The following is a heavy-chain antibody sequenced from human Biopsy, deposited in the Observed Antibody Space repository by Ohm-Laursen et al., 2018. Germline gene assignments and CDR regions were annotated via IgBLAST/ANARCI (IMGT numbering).Heavy chain of an antibody. J-gene: IGHJ6*02. D-gene: IGHD5-18*01. Sequence: SETLSLTCTVSSGSIGGYYWTWIRQAPGKGLEFIGYVYSSGSTNYNPSLKSRATISLDTSRNQVSLRLSSVTAADTAVYYCARGIAVVRSLDVWGQGTTVAVSS. CDR2: VYSSGST. CDR1: SGSIGGYY. CDR3: ARGIAVVRSLDV. V-gene: IGHV4-59*08.